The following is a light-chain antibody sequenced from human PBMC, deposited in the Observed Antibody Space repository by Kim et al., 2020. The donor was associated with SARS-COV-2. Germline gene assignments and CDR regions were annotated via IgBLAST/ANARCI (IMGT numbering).Light chain of an antibody. V-gene: IGKV2-30*01. CDR3: MQGTHWYT. Sequence: DVVMTQSPLSLTVTLGQPASISCRSSQSLVSSDGNTYLNWFQQRPGQSPRRLIYKVSNRDSGVPDRFNGSGSGTDFTLKISRVEAEDVGVYYCMQGTHWYTFGQGTKLEI. CDR2: KVS. J-gene: IGKJ2*01. CDR1: QSLVSSDGNTY.